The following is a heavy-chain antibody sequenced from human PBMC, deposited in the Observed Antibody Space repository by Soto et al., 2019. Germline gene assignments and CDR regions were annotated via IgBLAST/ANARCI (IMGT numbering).Heavy chain of an antibody. CDR2: INHSGST. Sequence: QVQLQQWGAGLLKPSETLSLTCAVYGGSFSGYYWSWIRQPPGKGLEWIGEINHSGSTNYNPSLKSRVTISVDTSKNQFSLNLSSVAAADTAVYYCARRRNPFSWSGSYWYFDLWGRGTLVTVSS. J-gene: IGHJ2*01. D-gene: IGHD2-15*01. V-gene: IGHV4-34*01. CDR1: GGSFSGYY. CDR3: ARRRNPFSWSGSYWYFDL.